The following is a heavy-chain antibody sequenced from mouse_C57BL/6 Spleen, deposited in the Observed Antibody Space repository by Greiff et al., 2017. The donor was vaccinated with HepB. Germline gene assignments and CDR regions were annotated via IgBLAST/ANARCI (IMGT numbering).Heavy chain of an antibody. CDR3: ARSPLHHGNYDALDY. Sequence: VQLQQSGAELVRPGASVKLSCKASGYTFTDYYINWVKQRPGQGLEWIARIYPGSGNTYYNEKFKGKATLTAEKSSSTAYMQLSSLTSEDSAVYFCARSPLHHGNYDALDYWGQGTSVTVSS. J-gene: IGHJ4*01. V-gene: IGHV1-76*01. CDR1: GYTFTDYY. CDR2: IYPGSGNT. D-gene: IGHD2-1*01.